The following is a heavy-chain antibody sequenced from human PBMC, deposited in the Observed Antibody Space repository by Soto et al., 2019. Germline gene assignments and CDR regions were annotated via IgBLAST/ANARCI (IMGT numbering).Heavy chain of an antibody. V-gene: IGHV4-59*01. CDR1: GGSISGYY. D-gene: IGHD2-15*01. J-gene: IGHJ5*02. CDR3: ARSGCSAGSCYPLSWFDP. Sequence: QVQLQESGPGLVKPSATLSLTCTVSGGSISGYYLSWIRQPQGKGLEWIGYIHYSGSTNYNPSLKSRGTISVDTSKNQFALKLSSVTAADTAVYHCARSGCSAGSCYPLSWFDPWGQGTLVTVSS. CDR2: IHYSGST.